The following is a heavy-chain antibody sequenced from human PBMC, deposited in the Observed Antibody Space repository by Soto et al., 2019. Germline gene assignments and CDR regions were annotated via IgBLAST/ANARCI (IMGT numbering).Heavy chain of an antibody. J-gene: IGHJ4*02. D-gene: IGHD1-26*01. Sequence: ASVKVSCKASGYTFTVYYMHWVRQAPGQGLEWMGWINPKSGGTMYPQKFQGRVTMTWDTSISTAYMALTRLRSDDTAVYYCATANNTSPFDYWGLGTLVTVSS. CDR2: INPKSGGT. V-gene: IGHV1-2*02. CDR1: GYTFTVYY. CDR3: ATANNTSPFDY.